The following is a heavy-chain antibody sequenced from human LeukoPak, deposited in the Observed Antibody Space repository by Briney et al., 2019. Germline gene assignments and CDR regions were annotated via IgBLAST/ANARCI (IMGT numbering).Heavy chain of an antibody. CDR1: GYTFTSYY. CDR3: ARVRDILTGYDAFDI. D-gene: IGHD3-9*01. CDR2: INPSGGST. J-gene: IGHJ3*02. V-gene: IGHV1-46*01. Sequence: GASVKVSCKASGYTFTSYYMHWVRQAPGQGLEWMGIINPSGGSTSYAQKLQGRVTMTRDMSTSTVYMELSSLRSEDTAVHYCARVRDILTGYDAFDIWGQGTMVTVSS.